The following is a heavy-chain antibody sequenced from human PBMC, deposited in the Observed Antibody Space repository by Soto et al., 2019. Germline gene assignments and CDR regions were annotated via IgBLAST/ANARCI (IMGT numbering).Heavy chain of an antibody. CDR3: AKGGDCSGGSGYGRIAVDVQYED. D-gene: IGHD2-15*01. CDR2: INPSGGST. CDR1: GYTFTSYY. Sequence: ASVKFSFKASGYTFTSYYMHWVRQAPGQGLEWMGIINPSGGSTSYAQKFQGRVTMTRDTSTSTVYMELSSLRSEDTAVYYCAKGGDCSGGSGYGRIAVDVQYEDWGQGTLVTVSS. J-gene: IGHJ4*02. V-gene: IGHV1-46*01.